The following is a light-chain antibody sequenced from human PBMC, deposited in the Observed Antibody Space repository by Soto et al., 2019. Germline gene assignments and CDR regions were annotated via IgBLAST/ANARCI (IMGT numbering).Light chain of an antibody. V-gene: IGKV1-27*01. CDR3: QKYNIAPWT. CDR2: AAS. CDR1: QAISNC. J-gene: IGKJ1*01. Sequence: DIQMTQSPSSLSAYVGDRVTITCRASQAISNCLAWYQQKPGEVPKLLIYAASTLQSGVPSRFSGSGSGTDFTLTISSLQPEDVATYYCQKYNIAPWTFGQGPKVEI.